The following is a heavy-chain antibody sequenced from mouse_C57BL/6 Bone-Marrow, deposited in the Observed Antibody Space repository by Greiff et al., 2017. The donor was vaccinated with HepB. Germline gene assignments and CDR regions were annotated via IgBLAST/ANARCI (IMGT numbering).Heavy chain of an antibody. Sequence: QVQLQESGAELMKPGASVKLSCKASGYTFTGYWIEWVKQRPGHGLEWIGEILPGSGSTNYNEKFKGKATFTADTSSNTAYMQLSSLTTEDSAIYYCAGITTVVAAPYDYAMDYWGQGTSVTVSS. D-gene: IGHD1-1*01. CDR3: AGITTVVAAPYDYAMDY. CDR1: GYTFTGYW. CDR2: ILPGSGST. V-gene: IGHV1-9*01. J-gene: IGHJ4*01.